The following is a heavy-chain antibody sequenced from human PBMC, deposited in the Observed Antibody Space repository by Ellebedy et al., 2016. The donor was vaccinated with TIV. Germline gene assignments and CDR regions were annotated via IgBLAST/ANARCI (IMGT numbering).Heavy chain of an antibody. J-gene: IGHJ6*02. V-gene: IGHV3-48*04. CDR2: ISTGGSTI. CDR3: ARDYGSGSYYRNYYYYYGMDV. D-gene: IGHD3-10*01. Sequence: GGSLRLSCAASGFTFSSCAMHWVRQAPGKGLEWVSYISTGGSTIYYADSVKGRFTISRDNAKNSLYLQMNSLRAEDTAVYYCARDYGSGSYYRNYYYYYGMDVWGQGTTVTVSS. CDR1: GFTFSSCA.